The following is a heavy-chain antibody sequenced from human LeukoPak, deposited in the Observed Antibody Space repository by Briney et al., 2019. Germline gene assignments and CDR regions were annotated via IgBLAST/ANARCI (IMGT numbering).Heavy chain of an antibody. CDR2: IIPIFGTA. Sequence: SVKVSCKASGGTFGSYAINWVRQAPGQGLEWMGGIIPIFGTANYAQKFQGRVTITADKSTSTAYMELSSLRSEDTAVYYCARDRTKRSLLDRYYYYMDVWGKGTTVTISS. J-gene: IGHJ6*03. CDR1: GGTFGSYA. D-gene: IGHD3-3*01. V-gene: IGHV1-69*06. CDR3: ARDRTKRSLLDRYYYYMDV.